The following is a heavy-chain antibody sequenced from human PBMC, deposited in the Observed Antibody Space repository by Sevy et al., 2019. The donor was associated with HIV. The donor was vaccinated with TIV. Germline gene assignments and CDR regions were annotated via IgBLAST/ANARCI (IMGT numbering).Heavy chain of an antibody. D-gene: IGHD6-6*01. CDR1: GEPFSGYY. J-gene: IGHJ4*02. Sequence: SETLSLTCTVHGEPFSGYYWSCIRQPPGKGLEWIGEINHSGITHYNPSLKSRVTLSVDTSKNHFSLKLSSVTAADTAVYYCVRQDLATAAPRPYWGQGSLVTVSS. V-gene: IGHV4-34*01. CDR3: VRQDLATAAPRPY. CDR2: INHSGIT.